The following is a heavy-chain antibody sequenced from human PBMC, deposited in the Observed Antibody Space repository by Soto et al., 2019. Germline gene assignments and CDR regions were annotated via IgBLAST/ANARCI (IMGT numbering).Heavy chain of an antibody. V-gene: IGHV3-23*01. D-gene: IGHD6-13*01. Sequence: PGGSLRLCCAASGFTCRIYAMSWVRQVPGKGLEWVSTISDSADSAYYADSVKGRFTISXXXSXXTXXLXXNXXRAXDTAVYYCARPYAGKIGDALHLWGHVTTGTGAS. CDR2: ISDSADSA. CDR1: GFTCRIYA. J-gene: IGHJ6*02. CDR3: ARPYAGKIGDALHL.